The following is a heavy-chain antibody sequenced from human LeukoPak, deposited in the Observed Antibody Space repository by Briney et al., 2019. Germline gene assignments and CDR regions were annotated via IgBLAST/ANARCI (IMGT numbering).Heavy chain of an antibody. D-gene: IGHD6-13*01. CDR2: ISWDSSKR. CDR1: GFTFDDYG. CDR3: ARDSSSWYYFDY. J-gene: IGHJ4*02. V-gene: IGHV3-9*01. Sequence: GGSLRLSCAASGFTFDDYGMHWVRQTPEKGLEWVSGISWDSSKRDYADSVKGRFTISRDNAKNSLYLQMNSLRAEDTAVYYCARDSSSWYYFDYWGQGTLVTVSS.